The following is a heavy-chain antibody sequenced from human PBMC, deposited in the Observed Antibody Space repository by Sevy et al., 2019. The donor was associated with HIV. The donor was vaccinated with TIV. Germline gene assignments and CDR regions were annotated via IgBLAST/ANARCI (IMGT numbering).Heavy chain of an antibody. V-gene: IGHV3-48*01. CDR3: ARWGGKGDDAFDI. CDR2: ISSSSSTI. Sequence: GESLKISCAASGFTFSSYSMNWVRPAPGKGLEWVSYISSSSSTIYYADSVKGRFTISRDNAKNSLYLQMNSLRAEDRAVYYCARWGGKGDDAFDIWGQGTLVTVSS. J-gene: IGHJ3*02. D-gene: IGHD1-26*01. CDR1: GFTFSSYS.